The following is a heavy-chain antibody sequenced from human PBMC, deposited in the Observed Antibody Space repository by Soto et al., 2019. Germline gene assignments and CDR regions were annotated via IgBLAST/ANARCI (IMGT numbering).Heavy chain of an antibody. D-gene: IGHD1-7*01. CDR2: IWYDGSNK. J-gene: IGHJ5*02. CDR1: GFAFSSYG. Sequence: GGSLILSCAASGFAFSSYGMHWVRQAPGKGLEWVAVIWYDGSNKYYADSVKGRFTISRDNSKNTLYLQMNSLRAEDTAVYYCARENWNYVFDPWGQGTLVTVSS. V-gene: IGHV3-33*01. CDR3: ARENWNYVFDP.